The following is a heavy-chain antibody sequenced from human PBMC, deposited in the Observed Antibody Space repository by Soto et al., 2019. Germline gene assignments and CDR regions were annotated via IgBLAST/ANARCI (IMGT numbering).Heavy chain of an antibody. V-gene: IGHV3-74*03. CDR1: GFTFSSYS. Sequence: PGGSLRLSCAASGFTFSSYSMNWVRQAPGKGLVWVSRIYSDGSGTMYADSVKGRFTISRDNDKSTLYLQMNSLRAEDTAVYYCATLNSFGSDYWGPGTLVTVSS. CDR3: ATLNSFGSDY. D-gene: IGHD5-18*01. J-gene: IGHJ4*02. CDR2: IYSDGSGT.